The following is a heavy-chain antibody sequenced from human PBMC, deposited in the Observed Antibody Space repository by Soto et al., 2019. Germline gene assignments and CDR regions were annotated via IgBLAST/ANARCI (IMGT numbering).Heavy chain of an antibody. Sequence: GGSLRLSCAASGFTFSSYAMHWVRQAPGKGLEWVAVISYDGSNKYYADSVKGRFTISRDNSKNTLYLQMNSLRAEDTAVYYCARAFSSSSWTDAFDIWGQGTMVTVSS. V-gene: IGHV3-30-3*01. CDR2: ISYDGSNK. CDR3: ARAFSSSSWTDAFDI. CDR1: GFTFSSYA. J-gene: IGHJ3*02. D-gene: IGHD6-6*01.